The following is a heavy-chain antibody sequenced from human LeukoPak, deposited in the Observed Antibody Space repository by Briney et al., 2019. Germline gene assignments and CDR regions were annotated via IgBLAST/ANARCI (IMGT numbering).Heavy chain of an antibody. D-gene: IGHD3/OR15-3a*01. Sequence: SETLSLTCTVSGYSISSGYDWGWIRQPPGKGLEWIGSIYHSGSTYYNPSLKSRVTISVDTSKNQFPLKLSSVTAADTAVYYCARWTPGFDYWGQGTLVTVSS. CDR3: ARWTPGFDY. CDR2: IYHSGST. J-gene: IGHJ4*02. CDR1: GYSISSGYD. V-gene: IGHV4-38-2*02.